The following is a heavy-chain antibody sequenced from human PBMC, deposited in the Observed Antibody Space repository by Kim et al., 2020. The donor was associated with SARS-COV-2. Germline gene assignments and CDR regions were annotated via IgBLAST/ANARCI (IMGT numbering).Heavy chain of an antibody. CDR3: AIGQGLFTRIVVVVGAFDY. D-gene: IGHD3-22*01. J-gene: IGHJ4*02. Sequence: SETLSLTCTVYGGSISSGGYYWSWIRQHPGMGLVWIGYIYYSGNTYHNPSLKSRVTISVDTSKNQFSLKLSSVTAADTAVYYCAIGQGLFTRIVVVVGAFDYWGQGPLVTVSS. CDR2: IYYSGNT. V-gene: IGHV4-31*03. CDR1: GGSISSGGYY.